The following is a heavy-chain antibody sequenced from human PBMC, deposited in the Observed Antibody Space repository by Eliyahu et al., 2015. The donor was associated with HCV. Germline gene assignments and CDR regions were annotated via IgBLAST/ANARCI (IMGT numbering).Heavy chain of an antibody. D-gene: IGHD3-22*01. CDR2: IWYDGSNK. V-gene: IGHV3-33*01. CDR3: ARDLPHLPYYDSSGYYSNFDY. CDR1: GFTFSSYG. Sequence: QVQLVESGGGVVQPGRSLRLSCAASGFTFSSYGMHWVRQAPGKGLEWVAVIWYDGSNKYYADSVKGRFTISRDNSKNTLYLQMNSLRAEDTAVYYCARDLPHLPYYDSSGYYSNFDYWGQGTLVTVSS. J-gene: IGHJ4*02.